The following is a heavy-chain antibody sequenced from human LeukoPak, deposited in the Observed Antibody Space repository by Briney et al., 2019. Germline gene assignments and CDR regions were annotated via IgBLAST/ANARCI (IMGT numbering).Heavy chain of an antibody. CDR1: GFTFSSYA. CDR2: ISGSGGST. J-gene: IGHJ3*02. V-gene: IGHV3-23*01. Sequence: GGSLRLSCAASGFTFSSYAMSWVHQAPGKGLEWVSAISGSGGSTYYADSVKGRFTISRDNSKNTLYLQMNSLRAEDTAVYYCAKGRIYYYDSSGDAFDIWGQGTMVTVSS. CDR3: AKGRIYYYDSSGDAFDI. D-gene: IGHD3-22*01.